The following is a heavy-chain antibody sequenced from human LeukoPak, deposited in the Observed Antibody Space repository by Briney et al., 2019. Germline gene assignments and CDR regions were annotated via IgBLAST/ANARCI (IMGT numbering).Heavy chain of an antibody. D-gene: IGHD3-16*02. Sequence: GGSLRLSCAASGFTFSSYAMSWARQAPGKGLEWVSAISGSGGSTYYADSVKGRFTISRDNSKNTLYLQMNSLRAEDTAVYYCAKAPDYDYVWGSYRLCYFDYWGQGTLVTVSS. CDR1: GFTFSSYA. J-gene: IGHJ4*02. V-gene: IGHV3-23*01. CDR3: AKAPDYDYVWGSYRLCYFDY. CDR2: ISGSGGST.